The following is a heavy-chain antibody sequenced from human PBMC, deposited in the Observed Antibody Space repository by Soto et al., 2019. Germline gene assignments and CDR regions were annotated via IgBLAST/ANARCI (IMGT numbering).Heavy chain of an antibody. J-gene: IGHJ5*02. CDR1: GYTFTNYG. V-gene: IGHV1-18*01. Sequence: QVQLVQSGGEVKKPGASVKVSCKASGYTFTNYGISWVRQAPGQGLEWMGWINVYNGNTKYAQKVQGRVTMTTDTSTSTAYMELMSLRSEDTAVYYCARGVGSGSYYNQYNWFDPWGQGTLVTVSS. D-gene: IGHD3-10*01. CDR2: INVYNGNT. CDR3: ARGVGSGSYYNQYNWFDP.